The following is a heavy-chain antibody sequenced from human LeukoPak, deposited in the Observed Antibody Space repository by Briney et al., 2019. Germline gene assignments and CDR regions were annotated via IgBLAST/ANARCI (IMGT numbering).Heavy chain of an antibody. V-gene: IGHV3-48*03. Sequence: PGGSLRLSCAASGFTFSTFAMTWVRQAPGKGLEWVSYISSSGSTIYYADSVKGRFTISRDNAKNSLYLQMNSLRAEDTAVYYCARVERDGYQIDYWGQGTLVTVSS. CDR2: ISSSGSTI. CDR1: GFTFSTFA. D-gene: IGHD5-24*01. CDR3: ARVERDGYQIDY. J-gene: IGHJ4*02.